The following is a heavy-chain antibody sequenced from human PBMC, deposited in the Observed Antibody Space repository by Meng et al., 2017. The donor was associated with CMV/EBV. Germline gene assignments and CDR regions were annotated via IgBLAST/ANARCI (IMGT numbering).Heavy chain of an antibody. V-gene: IGHV3-9*01. CDR2: ISWNSGSI. Sequence: GGSLRLSCAASGFTFDDYAMHWVRQAPGKGLEWVSGISWNSGSIGYADSVKGRFTISRDSAKNSLYLQMNSLRAEDTALYYCAKDPALRGSSSPPAFDYWGQGTLVTVSS. CDR3: AKDPALRGSSSPPAFDY. CDR1: GFTFDDYA. D-gene: IGHD6-6*01. J-gene: IGHJ4*02.